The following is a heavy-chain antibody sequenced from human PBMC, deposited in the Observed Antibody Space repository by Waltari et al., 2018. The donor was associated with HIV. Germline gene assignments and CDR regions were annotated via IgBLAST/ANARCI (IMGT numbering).Heavy chain of an antibody. Sequence: QAQLVQAGAEVKKPGASVKVSCKASEYRFTKYDLNWVRQAPGQGLEWMGRMNPDSGNTEYAQKFQGRVTMTRDTSTSTAYMELSSLRSDDTAVYYCARAVYGSGLNFLDYWGQGTLVSVSS. V-gene: IGHV1-8*01. J-gene: IGHJ4*02. CDR3: ARAVYGSGLNFLDY. CDR1: EYRFTKYD. CDR2: MNPDSGNT. D-gene: IGHD3-10*01.